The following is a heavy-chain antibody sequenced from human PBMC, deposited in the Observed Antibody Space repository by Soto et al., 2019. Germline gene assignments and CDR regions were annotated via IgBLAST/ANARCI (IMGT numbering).Heavy chain of an antibody. CDR1: GGSISSYY. D-gene: IGHD3-10*01. Sequence: SETLSLTCTVSGGSISSYYWSWIRQPPGKGLEWIGYIYYSGSTNYNPSLKSRVTISVDTSKNQFSLKLSSVTAADTAVYYCARITMVRGRTSWFDLWGQGTLVTVSS. V-gene: IGHV4-59*01. CDR3: ARITMVRGRTSWFDL. J-gene: IGHJ5*02. CDR2: IYYSGST.